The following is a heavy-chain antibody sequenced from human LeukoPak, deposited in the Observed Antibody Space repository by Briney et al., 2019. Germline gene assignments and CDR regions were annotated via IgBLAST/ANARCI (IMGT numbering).Heavy chain of an antibody. CDR2: ISGSSGII. CDR1: GFTFNTYT. J-gene: IGHJ3*02. Sequence: GGSLRLSCAASGFTFNTYTMNWVRQAPGKGLEWVSYISGSSGIIDYADSVRGRFTISRDNAKNSLYLQMNSLRAEDTAVYYCARDNTLIDAFDIWGQGTMVTVSS. D-gene: IGHD2-2*02. CDR3: ARDNTLIDAFDI. V-gene: IGHV3-48*01.